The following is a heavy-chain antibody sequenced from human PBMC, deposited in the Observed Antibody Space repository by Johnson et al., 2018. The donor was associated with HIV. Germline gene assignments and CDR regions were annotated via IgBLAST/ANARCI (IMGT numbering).Heavy chain of an antibody. D-gene: IGHD1-26*01. CDR1: GFAVSSNY. J-gene: IGHJ3*02. V-gene: IGHV3-53*01. CDR2: IYSGSNT. Sequence: VQLVESGGGLVQPGGSLRLSCAASGFAVSSNYMSWVRQAPGKGLEWVSVIYSGSNTYYADSVKGRFTISRDNPKNTLYLQMNSLRAEDTALYYCARVLVAADYAFDIWGQGTMVTVSS. CDR3: ARVLVAADYAFDI.